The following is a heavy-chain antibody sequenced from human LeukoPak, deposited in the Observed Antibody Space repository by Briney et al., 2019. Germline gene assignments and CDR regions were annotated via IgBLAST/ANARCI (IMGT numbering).Heavy chain of an antibody. CDR1: GFTFSSYA. V-gene: IGHV3-23*01. D-gene: IGHD2-15*01. CDR2: ISGSGGST. J-gene: IGHJ4*02. CDR3: AKVSDIVVVVAAFGY. Sequence: GGSLRPSCAASGFTFSSYAMSWVRQAPGKGLEWVSAISGSGGSTYYADSVKGRFTISRDNSKYTLYLQMNSLRAEDTAVYYCAKVSDIVVVVAAFGYWGQGTLVTVSS.